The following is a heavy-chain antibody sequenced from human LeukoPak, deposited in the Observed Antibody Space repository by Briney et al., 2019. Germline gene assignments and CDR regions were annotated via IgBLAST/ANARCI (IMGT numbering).Heavy chain of an antibody. CDR1: GGSINSYF. J-gene: IGHJ4*02. Sequence: SETLSPTCTVSGGSINSYFWTWIRQPAGKGLEWIGRIYTGGSTNYNPSLKSRVTMSVDTSKNQFSLKLSSVTAADTAVYYCARQPRGSLDYWGQGTLVTVSS. CDR2: IYTGGST. D-gene: IGHD1-26*01. V-gene: IGHV4-4*07. CDR3: ARQPRGSLDY.